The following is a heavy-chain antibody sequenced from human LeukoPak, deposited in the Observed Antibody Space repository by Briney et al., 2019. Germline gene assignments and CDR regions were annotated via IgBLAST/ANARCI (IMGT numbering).Heavy chain of an antibody. Sequence: SETLSLTCSVSGGSISSYYWSWIRQPPGKGLEWIGYIYYSGSTNYNPSLKSRVTISVDTSKNQFSLKLSSVTAADTAVYYCARVKGRAARPGAFDIWGQGTMVTVSS. J-gene: IGHJ3*02. D-gene: IGHD6-6*01. CDR3: ARVKGRAARPGAFDI. V-gene: IGHV4-59*01. CDR2: IYYSGST. CDR1: GGSISSYY.